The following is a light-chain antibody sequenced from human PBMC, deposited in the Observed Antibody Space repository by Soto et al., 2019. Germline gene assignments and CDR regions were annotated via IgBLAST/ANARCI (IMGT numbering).Light chain of an antibody. V-gene: IGKV3-15*01. CDR1: QSVSSN. J-gene: IGKJ1*01. Sequence: EIVMTQSPATLSVSPGERATLSCRASQSVSSNLAWYQQKPGQAPRLLIYGASTRATGIPARFSGSGSGTEFTRTISSLQSEDFAFYYCQQYNNWPPWTCGQGTKVEIK. CDR2: GAS. CDR3: QQYNNWPPWT.